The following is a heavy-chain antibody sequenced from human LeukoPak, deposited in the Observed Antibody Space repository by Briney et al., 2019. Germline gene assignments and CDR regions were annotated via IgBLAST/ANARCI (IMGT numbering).Heavy chain of an antibody. CDR1: GFTFSSYA. V-gene: IGHV3-23*01. Sequence: QAGGSLRLSCAASGFTFSSYAMSWVRQAPGKGLEWVSAISGSGGSTYYADSVKGRFTISRDNSKNTLYLQMNSLRAEDTAVYYCAKCLDSSHIWWLTAPLGYWGQGTLVTVSS. J-gene: IGHJ4*02. CDR2: ISGSGGST. D-gene: IGHD5-12*01. CDR3: AKCLDSSHIWWLTAPLGY.